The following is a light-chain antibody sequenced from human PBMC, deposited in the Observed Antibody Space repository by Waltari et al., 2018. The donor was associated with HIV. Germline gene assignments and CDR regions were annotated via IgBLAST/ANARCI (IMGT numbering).Light chain of an antibody. CDR3: AAWDDSLTAWV. CDR2: RNN. CDR1: RSNIGFNS. V-gene: IGLV1-47*01. Sequence: SVLNQSPSASGTPGPTIIIPCSRGRSNIGFNSLHWFLQLPGTAPQLLIHRNNQRTSGVPDRFSGSKSGTSASLAIRGLRSEDEADYYCAAWDDSLTAWVFGGGTKLSVL. J-gene: IGLJ3*02.